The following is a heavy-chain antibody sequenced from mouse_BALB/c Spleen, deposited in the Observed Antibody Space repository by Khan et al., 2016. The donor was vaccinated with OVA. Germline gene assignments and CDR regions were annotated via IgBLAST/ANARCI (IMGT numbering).Heavy chain of an antibody. D-gene: IGHD1-2*01. V-gene: IGHV5-6*01. CDR3: ARQGAATGGFYYAMDY. CDR1: GFTFSSYG. Sequence: EVELVESGGDLVKPGGSLKLSCAASGFTFSSYGMSWVRQTPDKRLEWVATISSGGSYTYYPDSVKGRFTISRDNAKNTQYLQRSSMKDGDTAMYYCARQGAATGGFYYAMDYWGQGTSVPVSS. CDR2: ISSGGSYT. J-gene: IGHJ4*01.